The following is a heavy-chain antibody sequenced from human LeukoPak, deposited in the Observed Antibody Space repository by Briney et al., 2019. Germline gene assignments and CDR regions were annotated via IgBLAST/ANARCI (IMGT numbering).Heavy chain of an antibody. CDR3: ARVPDPNYYDSSGYQNWFDL. CDR1: GYTFTSYG. CDR2: ISAYNGST. D-gene: IGHD3-22*01. Sequence: GASVKVSCKASGYTFTSYGISWVRQAPGQGLEWMGWISAYNGSTNYAQKLQGRVTMTTDTSTSTAYMELRSLRSDDTAVYYCARVPDPNYYDSSGYQNWFDLWGQGTLVTVSS. J-gene: IGHJ5*02. V-gene: IGHV1-18*01.